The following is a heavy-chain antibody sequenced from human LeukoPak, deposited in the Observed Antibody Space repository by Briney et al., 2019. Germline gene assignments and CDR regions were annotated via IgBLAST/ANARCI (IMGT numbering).Heavy chain of an antibody. CDR1: GFTFSSYG. J-gene: IGHJ4*02. CDR3: ARDRIGYGGNSVVGY. CDR2: IWYDGSNK. D-gene: IGHD4-23*01. Sequence: GGSLRLSCAASGFTFSSYGMHWVRQAPGKGLEWVAVIWYDGSNKYYADSVKGRFTISRDNSKNTLYLQMNSLGAEDTAVYYCARDRIGYGGNSVVGYWGQGTLVTVSS. V-gene: IGHV3-33*08.